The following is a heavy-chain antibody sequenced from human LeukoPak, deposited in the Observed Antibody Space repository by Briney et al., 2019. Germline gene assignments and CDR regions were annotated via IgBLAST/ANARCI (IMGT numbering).Heavy chain of an antibody. J-gene: IGHJ4*02. CDR2: ISAYNGNT. D-gene: IGHD6-6*01. V-gene: IGHV1-18*04. CDR3: ARRVRYSSSSRFDY. CDR1: GYTFTGYY. Sequence: ASVKVCCEASGYTFTGYYMHWVRQAPGQGLEWMGWISAYNGNTNYAQTLQGICTMTTDTYPRTAYMEVRSLRSDDTAVYYCARRVRYSSSSRFDYWGQGTLVTVSS.